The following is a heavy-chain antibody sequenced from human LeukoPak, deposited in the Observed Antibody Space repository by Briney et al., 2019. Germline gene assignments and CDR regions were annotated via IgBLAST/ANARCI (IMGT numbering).Heavy chain of an antibody. J-gene: IGHJ5*02. CDR3: ARGRKGYSSGRYNWFDP. CDR1: GGSFSGYY. CDR2: INHSGST. Sequence: PSETLSLPCAVYGGSFSGYYWSWIRRPPGKGLEWIGEINHSGSTNYNPSLKSRVTISVDTSKNQFSLKLSSVTAADTAVYYCARGRKGYSSGRYNWFDPWGQGTLVTVSS. V-gene: IGHV4-34*01. D-gene: IGHD6-19*01.